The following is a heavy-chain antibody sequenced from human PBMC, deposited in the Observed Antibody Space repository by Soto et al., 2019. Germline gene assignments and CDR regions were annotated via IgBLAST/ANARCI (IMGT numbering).Heavy chain of an antibody. CDR3: ARDVYDSSGYYLEYFQH. CDR1: GFTFSSCA. J-gene: IGHJ1*01. D-gene: IGHD3-22*01. CDR2: IIDSGGST. Sequence: GGSLRLSCAASGFTFSSCAMGWVRQAPGKGLEWVSDIIDSGGSTYYADSVKGRFTISRDNSKNTLYLQMNSLRAEDTAVYYCARDVYDSSGYYLEYFQHRGQGTLVTVPS. V-gene: IGHV3-23*01.